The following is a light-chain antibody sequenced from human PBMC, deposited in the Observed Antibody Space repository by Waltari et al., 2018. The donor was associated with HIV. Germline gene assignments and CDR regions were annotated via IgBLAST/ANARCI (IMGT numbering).Light chain of an antibody. CDR2: GAS. J-gene: IGKJ1*01. Sequence: DIQMTKSPSSLSASVGDRVTITCRASQTITTYLSWYQQKAGTAPKLLIYGASNLQSGVPSRFSASGSGTDFTLTISNLQPEDFASYYCLQSYTYPWTFGQGTKVDIK. CDR1: QTITTY. V-gene: IGKV1-39*01. CDR3: LQSYTYPWT.